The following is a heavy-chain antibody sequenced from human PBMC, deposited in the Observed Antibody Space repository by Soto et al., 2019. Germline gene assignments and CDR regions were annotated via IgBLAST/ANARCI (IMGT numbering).Heavy chain of an antibody. Sequence: DVQLVQSGGEVKEPGESLRISCQTSDEIFNKYWITWVRQMPGRGLEWVGRIDTSDSYTTYNPSLKGHVILSVDKSRNTAYVQWTSLRASDTAMYFCGRDFGSGHADVWGQVTLVTVSS. CDR2: IDTSDSYT. CDR3: GRDFGSGHADV. CDR1: DEIFNKYW. J-gene: IGHJ1*01. V-gene: IGHV5-10-1*03. D-gene: IGHD1-26*01.